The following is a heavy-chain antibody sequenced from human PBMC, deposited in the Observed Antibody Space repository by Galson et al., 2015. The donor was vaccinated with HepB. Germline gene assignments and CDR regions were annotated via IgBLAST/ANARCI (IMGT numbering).Heavy chain of an antibody. CDR3: ARVRECADAFDI. V-gene: IGHV4-59*01. CDR2: IYYSGST. CDR1: GGSISSYY. D-gene: IGHD3-10*01. J-gene: IGHJ3*02. Sequence: LSLTCTVSGGSISSYYWSWIRQPPGKGLEWIGYIYYSGSTNYNPSLKSRVTISVDTSKNQFSLKLSSVTAADTAVYYCARVRECADAFDIWGQGTMVTVSS.